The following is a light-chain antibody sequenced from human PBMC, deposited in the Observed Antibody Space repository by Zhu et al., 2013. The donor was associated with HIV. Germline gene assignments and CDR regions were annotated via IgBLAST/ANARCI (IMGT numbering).Light chain of an antibody. CDR3: IQSTDWPPT. CDR2: RVS. CDR1: QSLLHSDGNTY. J-gene: IGKJ1*01. Sequence: DVVLTQSPLSLPVTLGQPASISCTSSQSLLHSDGNTYLNWFHQRPGQSPRRLINRVSARDSGVPDRFSGSGSGTDFTLKISRVEAEDVGVYYCIQSTDWPPTLGQGTKVEIE. V-gene: IGKV2-30*02.